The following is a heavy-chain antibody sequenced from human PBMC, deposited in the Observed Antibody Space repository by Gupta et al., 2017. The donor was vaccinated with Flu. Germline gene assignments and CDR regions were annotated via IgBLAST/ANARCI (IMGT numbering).Heavy chain of an antibody. Sequence: QVQLQESGPGLVKPSQTLSLTCTVSGGPISSGSYYWSWIRQPAGKGLEWIGRIYTSGSTNYNPSLKSRVTISVDTSKNQVSLKLSSVTAADTAVYYCASGKGVAAAGTYRDSYYGMDVWGQGTTVTVSS. D-gene: IGHD6-13*01. J-gene: IGHJ6*02. V-gene: IGHV4-61*02. CDR2: IYTSGST. CDR3: ASGKGVAAAGTYRDSYYGMDV. CDR1: GGPISSGSYY.